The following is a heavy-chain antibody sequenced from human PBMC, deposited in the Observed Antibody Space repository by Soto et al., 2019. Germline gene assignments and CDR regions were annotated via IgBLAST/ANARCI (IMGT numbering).Heavy chain of an antibody. D-gene: IGHD6-13*01. J-gene: IGHJ5*02. CDR2: INHSGST. CDR1: GGSFSGYY. V-gene: IGHV4-34*01. CDR3: ARVPAAAGIPCWFDP. Sequence: SETLSLTCAVYGGSFSGYYWSWIRQPPGKGLEWIGEINHSGSTNYNPSLKSRVTISVDTCKNQFSLKLSSVTAADTAVYYCARVPAAAGIPCWFDPWGQGTLVTVSS.